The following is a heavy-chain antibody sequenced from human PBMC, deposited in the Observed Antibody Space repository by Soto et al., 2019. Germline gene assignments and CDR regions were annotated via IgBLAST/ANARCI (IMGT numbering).Heavy chain of an antibody. Sequence: ASVKVSCKTSGYTFNTYGINWVRQAPGQGLELMGWISAYDGKTTYAQNFRGRVAITRDTSTATAYIELTGLTPEDTAVYFCSADRPDTGVGWWVWGQGTTVTVSS. CDR3: SADRPDTGVGWWV. D-gene: IGHD2-15*01. CDR1: GYTFNTYG. CDR2: ISAYDGKT. J-gene: IGHJ6*02. V-gene: IGHV1-18*01.